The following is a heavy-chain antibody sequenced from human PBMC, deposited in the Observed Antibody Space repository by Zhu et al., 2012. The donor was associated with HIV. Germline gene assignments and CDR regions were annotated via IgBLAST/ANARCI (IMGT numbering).Heavy chain of an antibody. J-gene: IGHJ3*01. CDR3: AKTRTSGWYSYAFHV. CDR1: GGTISSSSYF. Sequence: QVQLQESGPGLVKPSETLSLTCTVSGGTISSSSYFWAWSRQTPGKGLEWIGSIYYGGSTHYNPSLKSRLTIYVDTSNNQFSLKLSSVTAADTALYYCAKTRTSGWYSYAFHVWAEGQWSPSLQ. D-gene: IGHD6-19*01. V-gene: IGHV4-39*01. CDR2: IYYGGST.